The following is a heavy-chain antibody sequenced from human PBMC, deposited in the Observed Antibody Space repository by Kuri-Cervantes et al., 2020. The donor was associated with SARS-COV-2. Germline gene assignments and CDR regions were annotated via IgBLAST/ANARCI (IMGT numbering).Heavy chain of an antibody. CDR1: GYSISGGYY. J-gene: IGHJ6*03. Sequence: SETLSLTCTVSGYSISGGYYWGWIRQPPGKGLEWIGSIYHSGSTYYNPSLKSRVTISVDTSKNQFSLKLSSVTAADTAVYYCALRTLPWYYYYMDVWGKGTTVTVSS. V-gene: IGHV4-38-2*02. CDR2: IYHSGST. CDR3: ALRTLPWYYYYMDV. D-gene: IGHD3/OR15-3a*01.